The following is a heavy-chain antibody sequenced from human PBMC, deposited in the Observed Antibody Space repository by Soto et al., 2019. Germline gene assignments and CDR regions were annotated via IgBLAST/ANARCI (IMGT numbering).Heavy chain of an antibody. CDR3: TPRYDILTGYEYGMDV. J-gene: IGHJ6*02. D-gene: IGHD3-9*01. CDR2: IRSKAYGGTT. CDR1: GFTFGDYA. Sequence: PGGSLRLSCTASGFTFGDYAMSWFRQAPGKGLEWVGFIRSKAYGGTTEYAASVKGRFTISRDDSKSIAYLQMNSLKTEDTAVYYCTPRYDILTGYEYGMDVWGQGTTVTVSS. V-gene: IGHV3-49*03.